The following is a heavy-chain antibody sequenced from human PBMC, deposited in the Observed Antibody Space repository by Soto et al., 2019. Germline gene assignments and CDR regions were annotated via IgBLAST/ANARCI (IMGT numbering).Heavy chain of an antibody. CDR2: SSSTSNYI. Sequence: GGSLRLSCAASGFTFTRYSMTWVPQAPGKWLEWVSSSSSTSNYIYYGDCMKGLFTISRDNAKNSIYMEMNRLRAEDTAVYYCARESEDLTSNFDYWGQGTLVTVSS. V-gene: IGHV3-21*06. CDR3: ARESEDLTSNFDY. CDR1: GFTFTRYS. J-gene: IGHJ4*02.